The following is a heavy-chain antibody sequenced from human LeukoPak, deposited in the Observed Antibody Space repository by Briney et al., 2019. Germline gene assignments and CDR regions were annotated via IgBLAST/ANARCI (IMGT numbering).Heavy chain of an antibody. CDR2: IYHSGST. CDR3: ARDGYSGNDGL. CDR1: GGSFSGYY. J-gene: IGHJ4*02. V-gene: IGHV4-59*01. Sequence: PSETPSLTCAVCGGSFSGYYWSWIRQPPGKGLEWIGYIYHSGSTKYNPSLKSRVTISVDTSKNQFSLKLSSVTAADTAVYYCARDGYSGNDGLWGQGTLVTVSS. D-gene: IGHD5-12*01.